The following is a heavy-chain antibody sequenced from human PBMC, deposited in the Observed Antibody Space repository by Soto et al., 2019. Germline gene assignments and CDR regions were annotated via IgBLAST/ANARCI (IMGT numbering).Heavy chain of an antibody. D-gene: IGHD2-21*02. V-gene: IGHV1-8*01. CDR2: MNPNSGNT. CDR1: GYTFTSYD. CDR3: ASKMDCGGDCYYFDY. Sequence: ASVKVSCKASGYTFTSYDINWVRQATGQGLEWMGWMNPNSGNTGYAQKFQGRVTMTRNASTSTAYMELSSLRSEDTAVYYCASKMDCGGDCYYFDYWGQGTLVTVSS. J-gene: IGHJ4*02.